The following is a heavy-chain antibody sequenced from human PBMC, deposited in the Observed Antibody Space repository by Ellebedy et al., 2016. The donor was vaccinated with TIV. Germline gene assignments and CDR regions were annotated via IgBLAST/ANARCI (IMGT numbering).Heavy chain of an antibody. D-gene: IGHD2-2*01. Sequence: MPGGSLRLSCSASGFTFSSAWMSWVRQAPGQGLEWLGGIIPVFGIPIYAQDFQGRLTITADQSTSTAFMDLGSLRSDDTAMYYCARSQGTDQLLWGVASWGQGTRVTVSS. CDR2: IIPVFGIP. CDR3: ARSQGTDQLLWGVAS. CDR1: GFTFSSAW. J-gene: IGHJ5*01. V-gene: IGHV1-69*17.